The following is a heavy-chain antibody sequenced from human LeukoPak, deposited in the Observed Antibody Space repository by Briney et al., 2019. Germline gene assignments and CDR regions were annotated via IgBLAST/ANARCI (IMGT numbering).Heavy chain of an antibody. CDR3: ARSGGPYSSNWSDY. CDR1: GGTFSSYA. D-gene: IGHD6-13*01. CDR2: IIPILGIA. V-gene: IGHV1-69*04. Sequence: SVKVSCKASGGTFSSYAISWVRQAPGQGLEWMGRIIPILGIANYAQKFQGRVTITADKSTSTAYMELRSLKSDDTAVYFCARSGGPYSSNWSDYWGQGTLVTVSS. J-gene: IGHJ5*01.